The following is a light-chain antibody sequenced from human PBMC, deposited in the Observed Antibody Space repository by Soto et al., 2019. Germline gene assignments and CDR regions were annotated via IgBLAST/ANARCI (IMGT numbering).Light chain of an antibody. Sequence: GDIVTITFRASQGISSYLAWYQQKPGKAPKLLIYAASTLQSGVPSRFTGSGSGTEFTLTISSLQPDDFATYYCQQYDSYPWTFGQGTRLEIK. J-gene: IGKJ5*01. V-gene: IGKV1-9*01. CDR3: QQYDSYPWT. CDR1: QGISSY. CDR2: AAS.